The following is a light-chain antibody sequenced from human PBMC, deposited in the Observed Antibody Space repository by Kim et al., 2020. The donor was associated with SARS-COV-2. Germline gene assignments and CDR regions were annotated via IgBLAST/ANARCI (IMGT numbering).Light chain of an antibody. CDR1: QTVSRNQ. CDR2: GAS. CDR3: QQYGNSRT. J-gene: IGKJ1*01. V-gene: IGKV3-20*01. Sequence: LSPGERATLSCRASQTVSRNQLAWYQQKPGQAPRLLIYGASSRATGIPDRFSGRGSGTDFSLTISRLEPEDCAVYYCQQYGNSRTFGQGPKVDIK.